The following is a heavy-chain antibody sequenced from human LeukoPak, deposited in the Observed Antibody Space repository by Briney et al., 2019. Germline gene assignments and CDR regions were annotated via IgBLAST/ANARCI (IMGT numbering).Heavy chain of an antibody. CDR2: ISSSSSYI. CDR1: GFTFSTYT. Sequence: GGSLRLSCAASGFTFSTYTMNWVRQAPGKGLEWVSSISSSSSYIHYADSVKGRFTISRDNAKNSLYLQMNSLRAEDTAVYYCARLLWFGERYFDCWGQGTLVTVSS. J-gene: IGHJ4*02. CDR3: ARLLWFGERYFDC. D-gene: IGHD3-10*01. V-gene: IGHV3-21*04.